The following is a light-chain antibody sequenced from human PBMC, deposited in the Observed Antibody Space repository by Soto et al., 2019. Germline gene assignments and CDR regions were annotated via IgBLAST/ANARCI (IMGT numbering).Light chain of an antibody. CDR3: QQYGSSIT. Sequence: EILLTQSPGTLPLSPGERATLSCGASQSVSSSYLAWYQQKPGHAPSLLIYAASSRATGIPDRLSGSGSGTDFTLTINRLEPEDFPVYYCQQYGSSITFGQGTRLEIK. CDR2: AAS. V-gene: IGKV3-20*01. CDR1: QSVSSSY. J-gene: IGKJ5*01.